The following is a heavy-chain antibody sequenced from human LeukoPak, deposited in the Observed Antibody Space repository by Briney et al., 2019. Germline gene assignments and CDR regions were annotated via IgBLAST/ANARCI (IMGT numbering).Heavy chain of an antibody. CDR2: ISAYNGNT. J-gene: IGHJ4*02. CDR1: GYTFTSYG. D-gene: IGHD3-3*01. V-gene: IGHV1-18*01. Sequence: GASVKVSCKASGYTFTSYGISWVRQAPGQGLEWMGWISAYNGNTNYAQKLQGRVTMTTDTSTSTAYMGLRSLRSDDTAVYYCARSGEFWSGYLKPYYFDYWGQGTLVTVSS. CDR3: ARSGEFWSGYLKPYYFDY.